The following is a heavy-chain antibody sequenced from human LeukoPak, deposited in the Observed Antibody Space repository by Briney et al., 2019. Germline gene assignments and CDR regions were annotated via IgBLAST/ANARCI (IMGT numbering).Heavy chain of an antibody. CDR1: GYTLTNYA. V-gene: IGHV1-18*04. CDR2: ISAKNGNT. D-gene: IGHD6-19*01. CDR3: ARVSDDSGWNFDY. J-gene: IGHJ4*02. Sequence: GASVKVSCKASGYTLTNYAISWVRQAPGQGLEWMGWISAKNGNTKYAQKFQDRVTITREPSATTAYMELNSLTSEDTAVYYCARVSDDSGWNFDYWGQGTLVTVSS.